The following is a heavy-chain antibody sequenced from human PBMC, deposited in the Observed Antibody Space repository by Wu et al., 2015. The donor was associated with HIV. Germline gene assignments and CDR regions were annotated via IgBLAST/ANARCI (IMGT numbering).Heavy chain of an antibody. D-gene: IGHD2-15*01. V-gene: IGHV4-34*01. CDR1: GGSFTNYY. CDR2: INHSGST. J-gene: IGHJ6*03. CDR3: SRANVLRSAGAYYYYYMDV. Sequence: QVQLQQWGAGLLKPSETLSLTCAVYGGSFTNYYWSWIRQPPGKGLQWIGEINHSGSTNYNPSLKSRVTISVDTSKNQFSLKLRSVTAADTALYYCSRANVLRSAGAYYYYYMDVWVKGTTLIVSS.